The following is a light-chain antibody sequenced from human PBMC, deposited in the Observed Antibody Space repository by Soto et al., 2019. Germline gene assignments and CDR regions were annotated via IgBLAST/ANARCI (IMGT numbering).Light chain of an antibody. CDR2: GNN. J-gene: IGLJ2*01. CDR3: AAWDDILYGPV. Sequence: QSVLQPPSASGTPGQTVTISCSGSSSNIGVNSVRWYQQLLGTAPKLLIYGNNQRPSGVPDRFSGSKSGTSASLAISGLQSEDEADYYCAAWDDILYGPVFGGGTKVTVL. V-gene: IGLV1-44*01. CDR1: SSNIGVNS.